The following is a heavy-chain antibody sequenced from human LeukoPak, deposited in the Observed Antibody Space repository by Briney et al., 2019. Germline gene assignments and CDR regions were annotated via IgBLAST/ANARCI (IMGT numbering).Heavy chain of an antibody. CDR2: ISGSGGST. Sequence: GSLRLSCAASGFTFSSYAMSWVRQAPGKGLEWVSAISGSGGSTYYADSVKGRFTISRDNSKNTLYLQMNSLRAEDTAVYYCAKARGYYDSSGYILFDYWGQGTLVTVSS. V-gene: IGHV3-23*01. J-gene: IGHJ4*02. CDR1: GFTFSSYA. D-gene: IGHD3-22*01. CDR3: AKARGYYDSSGYILFDY.